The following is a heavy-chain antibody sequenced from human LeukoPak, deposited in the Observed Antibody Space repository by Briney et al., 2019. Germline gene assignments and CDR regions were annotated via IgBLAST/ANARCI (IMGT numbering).Heavy chain of an antibody. V-gene: IGHV4-39*02. CDR2: IYYSGST. CDR3: ARERQYYMDV. J-gene: IGHJ6*03. CDR1: GGSISSSSYY. Sequence: SETLSLTCTVSGGSISSSSYYWGWIRQPPGKGLEWIGSIYYSGSTYYNPSLKSRVTISVDTSKNQFSLKLSSVTAADTAVYYCARERQYYMDVWGKGTTATVSS.